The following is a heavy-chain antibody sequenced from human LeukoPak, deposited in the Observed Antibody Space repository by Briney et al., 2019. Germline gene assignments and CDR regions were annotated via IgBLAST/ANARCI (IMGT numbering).Heavy chain of an antibody. D-gene: IGHD5-12*01. V-gene: IGHV4-59*12. CDR3: ARRRGYSGYDRTYYFDY. CDR2: VYDSGTT. CDR1: GGSISRYY. J-gene: IGHJ4*02. Sequence: SETLSLTCTVSGGSISRYYWSWIRQPPGKGLEWFGYVYDSGTTNYNPSLKSRVTISVDTSKNQFSLKLSSVTAADTAVYYCARRRGYSGYDRTYYFDYWGQGTLVTVSS.